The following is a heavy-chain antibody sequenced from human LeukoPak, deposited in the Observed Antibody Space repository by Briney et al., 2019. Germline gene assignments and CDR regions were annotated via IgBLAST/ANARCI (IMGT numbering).Heavy chain of an antibody. J-gene: IGHJ4*02. CDR1: GFTFSNYW. D-gene: IGHD3-16*01. CDR2: VNPDGSSI. Sequence: GGSLRLSCAASGFTFSNYWVHWVRQVPEKGLVWVSRVNPDGSSITYANSVKGRFASSRDNAKNTLYLQMNRLRVEVTAVYYCARGGSYGDYWGQGVLVTVSS. V-gene: IGHV3-74*01. CDR3: ARGGSYGDY.